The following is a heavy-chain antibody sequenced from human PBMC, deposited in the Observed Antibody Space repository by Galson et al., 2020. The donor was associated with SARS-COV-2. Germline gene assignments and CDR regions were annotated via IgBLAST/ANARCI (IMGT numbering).Heavy chain of an antibody. Sequence: GGSLRLSCAASGFTFSSYGMHWVRQAPGKGLEWVALISYDGSNKYYGDSMKGRITISRDNSKNSLYLQVNSLRAEDTAVYYCAKEGGSYAYYYYGMDVWGLGTTVTVSS. CDR2: ISYDGSNK. J-gene: IGHJ6*02. CDR1: GFTFSSYG. CDR3: AKEGGSYAYYYYGMDV. V-gene: IGHV3-30*18. D-gene: IGHD3-16*01.